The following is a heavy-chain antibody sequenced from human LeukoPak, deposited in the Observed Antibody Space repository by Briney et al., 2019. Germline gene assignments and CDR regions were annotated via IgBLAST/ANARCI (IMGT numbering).Heavy chain of an antibody. CDR1: GGSISSITYY. D-gene: IGHD1-26*01. J-gene: IGHJ3*02. V-gene: IGHV4-39*07. CDR2: MYYRGNT. CDR3: ARGSWDARRYAFDI. Sequence: NPSETLSLTCTVSGGSISSITYYWGWIRQPPGKGLEWVGHMYYRGNTFYNPSLKSRVTISVDTSKNQFSLKLSSATAADTAVYYCARGSWDARRYAFDIWGQGTMVTVSS.